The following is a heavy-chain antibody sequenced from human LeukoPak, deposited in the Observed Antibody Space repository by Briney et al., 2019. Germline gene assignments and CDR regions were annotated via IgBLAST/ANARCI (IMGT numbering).Heavy chain of an antibody. CDR3: AIPGPELGLDY. V-gene: IGHV3-33*01. CDR2: IWYDGSNK. D-gene: IGHD1-26*01. Sequence: GGSLRLSCAASGFTFSSYGMHWVRQAPGKGLEWVAVIWYDGSNKYYADSVKGRFTISRDNSKNTLYLQMNSMRAEDTAVYYYAIPGPELGLDYWRQGTLVTVCS. J-gene: IGHJ4*02. CDR1: GFTFSSYG.